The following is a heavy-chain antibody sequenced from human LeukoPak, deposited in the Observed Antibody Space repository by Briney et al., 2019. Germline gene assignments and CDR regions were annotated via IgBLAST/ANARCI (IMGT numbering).Heavy chain of an antibody. J-gene: IGHJ6*02. CDR3: AREKQLAPLYYYYYGMDV. D-gene: IGHD6-6*01. CDR2: ISSSGSTI. V-gene: IGHV3-11*01. Sequence: PGGSLRLSCAASGFTFSDYYMSWIRQAPGKGLEWVSYISSSGSTIYYADSVKGRFTISRDNAKNSLYLQMNSLRAEDTAVYYCAREKQLAPLYYYYYGMDVWGQGTTVTVSS. CDR1: GFTFSDYY.